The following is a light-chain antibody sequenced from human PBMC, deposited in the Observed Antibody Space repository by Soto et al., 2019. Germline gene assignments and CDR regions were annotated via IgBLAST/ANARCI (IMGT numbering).Light chain of an antibody. J-gene: IGLJ1*01. CDR2: ENN. CDR1: SSNIGNNY. Sequence: QSVLTQPPSVSAAPGQKVTISCSGSSSNIGNNYVSWYQQLPGTAPKLLIYENNKRPSGIPDRFSGSKSGTSATLGITGLQTGDEADYYCGTWDSSLSYVXGTGTKVTVL. CDR3: GTWDSSLSYV. V-gene: IGLV1-51*02.